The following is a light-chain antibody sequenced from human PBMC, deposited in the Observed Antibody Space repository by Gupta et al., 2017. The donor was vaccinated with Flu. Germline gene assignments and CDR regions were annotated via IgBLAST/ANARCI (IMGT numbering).Light chain of an antibody. CDR3: QQFGCSRYT. CDR1: QTISYNY. CDR2: GAA. V-gene: IGKV3-20*01. J-gene: IGKJ2*01. Sequence: GHLSLSPGAGGDLSCRASQTISYNYIALNHQKHGHPPRLIIYGAASTGTEIPDRLSGSGCGTEVSLIISRLGPEACAVYYCQQFGCSRYTFGQGTKLEIK.